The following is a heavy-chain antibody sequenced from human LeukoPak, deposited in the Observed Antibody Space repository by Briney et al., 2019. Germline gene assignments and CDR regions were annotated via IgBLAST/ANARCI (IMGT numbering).Heavy chain of an antibody. CDR1: GFTFTNAW. CDR3: THFYDSRGVPHFDY. J-gene: IGHJ4*02. CDR2: IKSKTDGGTT. V-gene: IGHV3-15*01. D-gene: IGHD3-22*01. Sequence: GGSLRLSCATSGFTFTNAWMRWVRQAPGKGLEWVGRIKSKTDGGTTDYAAPVIDRFTISRDDSASTVYLQMNSLTTEDTALYYCTHFYDSRGVPHFDYWGQGTLVTVSS.